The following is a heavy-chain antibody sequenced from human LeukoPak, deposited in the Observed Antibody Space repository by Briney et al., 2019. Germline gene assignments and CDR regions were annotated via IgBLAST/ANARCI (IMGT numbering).Heavy chain of an antibody. V-gene: IGHV3-23*01. CDR2: ISANGGGT. CDR1: GFTFSTYA. Sequence: GGSLRLSCAASGFTFSTYAMSWVRQAPGKGLEWVSAISANGGGTYYADSVKGRFTISRDNSKNTLYVQMDSLRAEDTAVYYCAKGPFCTGGSCYSDAFDFWGQGTMVTVSS. D-gene: IGHD2-15*01. J-gene: IGHJ3*01. CDR3: AKGPFCTGGSCYSDAFDF.